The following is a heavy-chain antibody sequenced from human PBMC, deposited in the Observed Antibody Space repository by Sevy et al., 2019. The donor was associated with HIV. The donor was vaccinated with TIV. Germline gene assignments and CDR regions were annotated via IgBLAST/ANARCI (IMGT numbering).Heavy chain of an antibody. CDR2: IYYSGST. V-gene: IGHV4-59*01. J-gene: IGHJ3*02. D-gene: IGHD4-17*01. CDR1: GGSISSYY. Sequence: SETLSLTCTVSGGSISSYYWSWIRQPPGKGLEWIGYIYYSGSTNYNPSLKSQVTISVDTSKNQFSLKLSSVTAADTAVYYCARETTVTKGAFDIWGQGTMVTVSS. CDR3: ARETTVTKGAFDI.